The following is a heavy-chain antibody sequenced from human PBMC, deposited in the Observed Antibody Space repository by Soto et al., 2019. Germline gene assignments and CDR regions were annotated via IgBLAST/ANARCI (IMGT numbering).Heavy chain of an antibody. CDR3: VRDGTKTLRDWFDP. CDR1: GASISGFY. CDR2: IYSTGTT. V-gene: IGHV4-4*07. J-gene: IGHJ5*02. Sequence: SETLSLTCTLSGASISGFYWSWIRKSAGNVLACIGRIYSTGTTDYKPSLKSRVMMSVDTSKKQFSVKLMSVTSADTAGYVCVRDGTKTLRDWFDPWGQGSSVTVSS. D-gene: IGHD1-1*01.